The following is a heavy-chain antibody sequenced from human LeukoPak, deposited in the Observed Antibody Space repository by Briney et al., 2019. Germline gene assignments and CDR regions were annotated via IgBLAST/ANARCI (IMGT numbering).Heavy chain of an antibody. CDR2: INHSGST. D-gene: IGHD2-15*01. J-gene: IGHJ4*02. CDR3: ARLGGEGYCSGGSCYAIDY. V-gene: IGHV4-34*01. Sequence: SETLSLTCAVYGGSFSGYYWSWIRQPPGKGLEWIGEINHSGSTNYNPSLKSRVTISVDTSRNQFSLKLSSVTAADTAVYYCARLGGEGYCSGGSCYAIDYWGQGTLVPSPQ. CDR1: GGSFSGYY.